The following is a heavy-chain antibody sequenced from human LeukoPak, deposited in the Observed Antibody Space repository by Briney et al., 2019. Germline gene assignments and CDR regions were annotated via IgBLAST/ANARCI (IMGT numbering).Heavy chain of an antibody. CDR1: GGSISRGSYY. CDR3: ARSGTEDRLDY. CDR2: IYTSGST. Sequence: SETLSLICTVWGGSISRGSYYWSWVRQPAGKGLEWIGRIYTSGSTNYNTSLKSRVTISVDTSKNQFSLKLSSVTAADTAVYYCARSGTEDRLDYWGQGTLVTVSS. J-gene: IGHJ4*02. D-gene: IGHD1-26*01. V-gene: IGHV4-61*02.